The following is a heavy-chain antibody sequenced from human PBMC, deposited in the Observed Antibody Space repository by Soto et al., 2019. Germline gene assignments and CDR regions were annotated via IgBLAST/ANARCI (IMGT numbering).Heavy chain of an antibody. CDR1: GYTFTSYA. D-gene: IGHD5-18*01. CDR3: ARRDTAYYYYGMDV. J-gene: IGHJ6*02. CDR2: INAGNGNT. V-gene: IGHV1-3*01. Sequence: ASVKVSCKASGYTFTSYAMHWVRQAPGQRLEWMGWINAGNGNTKYSQKFQGRVTITRDTSASTAYMELSSLRSEDTAVYYCARRDTAYYYYGMDVWGQGTTVTVSS.